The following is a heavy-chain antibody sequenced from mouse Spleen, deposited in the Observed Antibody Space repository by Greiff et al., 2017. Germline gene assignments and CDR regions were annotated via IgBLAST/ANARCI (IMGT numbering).Heavy chain of an antibody. D-gene: IGHD2-1*01. Sequence: VQLQQSGAELARPGASVKMSCKASGYTFTSYTMHWVKQRPGQGLEWIGYINPSSGYTKYNQKFKDKATLTADKSSSTAYMQLSSLTSEDSAVYYCARRGGNYDAMDYWGQGTSVTVSS. CDR1: GYTFTSYT. CDR3: ARRGGNYDAMDY. CDR2: INPSSGYT. V-gene: IGHV1-4*01. J-gene: IGHJ4*01.